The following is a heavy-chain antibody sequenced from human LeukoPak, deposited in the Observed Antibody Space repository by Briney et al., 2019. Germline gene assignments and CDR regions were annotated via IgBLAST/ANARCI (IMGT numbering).Heavy chain of an antibody. CDR2: LNPNSGGT. CDR3: ARDRVGGSYSDWYNYYGLDV. J-gene: IGHJ6*02. CDR1: GYTFTFYY. V-gene: IGHV1-2*06. Sequence: ASVKVSCKASGYTFTFYYMQWVRQAPGQGLEWMGRLNPNSGGTDYARKFQGRVTMTRDTSISTAYMELSRLRSDDTAAYYCARDRVGGSYSDWYNYYGLDVWGQGTTVTVSS. D-gene: IGHD1-26*01.